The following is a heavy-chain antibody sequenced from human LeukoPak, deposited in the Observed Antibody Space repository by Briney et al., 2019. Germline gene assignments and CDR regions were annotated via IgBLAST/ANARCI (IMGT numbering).Heavy chain of an antibody. D-gene: IGHD6-19*01. Sequence: SVKVSCKASGGTFSSYAISWVRQAPGQGLEWMGGIIPIFGTANYAQKFQGRVTITADKSTSTAYMELRSLRSDDTAVYYCARAGGIAVARDYWGQGTLVTVSS. CDR2: IIPIFGTA. V-gene: IGHV1-69*06. J-gene: IGHJ4*02. CDR3: ARAGGIAVARDY. CDR1: GGTFSSYA.